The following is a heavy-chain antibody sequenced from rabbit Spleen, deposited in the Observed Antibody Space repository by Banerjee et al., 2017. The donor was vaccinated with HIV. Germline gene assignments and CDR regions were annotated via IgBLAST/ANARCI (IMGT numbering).Heavy chain of an antibody. Sequence: QEQLVESGGGLVQPGESLKLFCKASGFDFSSYGVSWVRQGPGKGLEWIGYIDPIFGSTYYASWVNGRFTISSHNAQNTLYLQLNSLTAADTATYFCARDPAYASSSGYNIPNLGGPGTLVTVS. CDR1: GFDFSSYG. CDR2: IDPIFGST. V-gene: IGHV1S47*01. D-gene: IGHD1-1*01. J-gene: IGHJ4*01. CDR3: ARDPAYASSSGYNIPNL.